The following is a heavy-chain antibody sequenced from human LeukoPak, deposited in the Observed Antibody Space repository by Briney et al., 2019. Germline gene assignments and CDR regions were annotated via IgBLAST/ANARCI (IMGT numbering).Heavy chain of an antibody. J-gene: IGHJ4*02. CDR2: IWHDGTRE. CDR3: ARDMSYCSSTSCHPRDYFDY. D-gene: IGHD2-2*01. V-gene: IGHV3-33*07. Sequence: PGGSLRLSCAASGFTFSSYGFYWVRQAPGKGLEWVTLIWHDGTRENYADSVKGRFTISRDNSKNTLYLQMNSLRAEDTAVYYCARDMSYCSSTSCHPRDYFDYWGQGTLVTVSS. CDR1: GFTFSSYG.